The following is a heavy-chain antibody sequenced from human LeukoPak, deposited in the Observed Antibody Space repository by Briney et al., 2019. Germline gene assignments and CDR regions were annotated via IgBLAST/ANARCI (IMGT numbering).Heavy chain of an antibody. CDR2: ITSSRSTI. V-gene: IGHV3-48*01. J-gene: IGHJ5*02. CDR3: AKDLSSGWGNWFDP. D-gene: IGHD6-19*01. CDR1: GFTFSSYT. Sequence: SGGSLRLSCAASGFTFSSYTMNWVRQAPGKGLEWVSSITSSRSTIYYADSVKGRFTISRDNSKNTLYLQMNSLRAEDTAVYYCAKDLSSGWGNWFDPWGQGTLVIVSS.